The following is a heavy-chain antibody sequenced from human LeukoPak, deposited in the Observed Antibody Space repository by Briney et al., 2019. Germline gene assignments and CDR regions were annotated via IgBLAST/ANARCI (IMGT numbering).Heavy chain of an antibody. D-gene: IGHD2-2*02. Sequence: SETLSLTCTVSGGSISSSSYYWGWIRQPPGKGLEWIGSIYYSGSTYYNPSLKSRVTISVDTSKNQFSLKLSSVTAADTAVYYCASRAHTDPLGDYYYGMDVWGQGTTVTVSS. CDR2: IYYSGST. J-gene: IGHJ6*02. CDR3: ASRAHTDPLGDYYYGMDV. V-gene: IGHV4-39*01. CDR1: GGSISSSSYY.